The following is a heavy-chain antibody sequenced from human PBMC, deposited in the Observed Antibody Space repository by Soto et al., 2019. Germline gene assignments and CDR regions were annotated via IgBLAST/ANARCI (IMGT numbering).Heavy chain of an antibody. Sequence: GGSLRLSCAASGFTFSSYAMSWVRQAPGKGLEWVSAISGSGGSTYYADSVKGRFTISRDNSKNTLYLQMNSLRAEDTAVYYCAKDHQLLMRYYYYYMDVWGKGTTVTVSS. CDR1: GFTFSSYA. J-gene: IGHJ6*03. D-gene: IGHD2-2*01. CDR3: AKDHQLLMRYYYYYMDV. V-gene: IGHV3-23*01. CDR2: ISGSGGST.